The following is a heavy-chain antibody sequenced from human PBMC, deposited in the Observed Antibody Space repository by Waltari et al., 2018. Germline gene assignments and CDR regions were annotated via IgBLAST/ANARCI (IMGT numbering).Heavy chain of an antibody. J-gene: IGHJ4*02. V-gene: IGHV3-30*01. D-gene: IGHD3-22*01. CDR3: ARETYYYDSSGGYFDY. CDR1: GFTFSSYA. CDR2: ISYDGSNK. Sequence: QVQLVESGGGVVQPGRSLRLSCAASGFTFSSYAMHWVRQAPGKGLEWVAVISYDGSNKYYADSVKGRFTISRDNSKNTLYLQMNSLRAEDTAVYYCARETYYYDSSGGYFDYWGQGTLVIVSS.